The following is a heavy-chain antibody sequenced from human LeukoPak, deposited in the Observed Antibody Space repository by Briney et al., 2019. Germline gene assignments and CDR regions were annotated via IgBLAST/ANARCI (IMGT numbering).Heavy chain of an antibody. Sequence: GGSLRLSCAASGFTFSSYAMSWVRQAPGKGLEWVSAISGSGGSTYYADSVKGRFTISRDNSKDTLYLQMNSLRAEDTAVYYCAKVESIAAAGTLGYWGQGTLVTVSS. CDR1: GFTFSSYA. CDR2: ISGSGGST. D-gene: IGHD6-13*01. J-gene: IGHJ4*02. CDR3: AKVESIAAAGTLGY. V-gene: IGHV3-23*01.